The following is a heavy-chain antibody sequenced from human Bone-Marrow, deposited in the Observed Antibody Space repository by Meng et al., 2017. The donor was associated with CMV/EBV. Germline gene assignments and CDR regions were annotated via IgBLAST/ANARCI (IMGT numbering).Heavy chain of an antibody. CDR1: GFTFSNAW. Sequence: GESLKISCAASGFTFSNAWMSWVRQAPGKGLEWVGRIKSKTDGGTTDYAAPVKGRFTISRDDSKNTLYLQMNSLKTEDTAVYYCTTVLSSYGSSFDYWGQGTLVTVSS. D-gene: IGHD5-18*01. CDR3: TTVLSSYGSSFDY. CDR2: IKSKTDGGTT. J-gene: IGHJ4*02. V-gene: IGHV3-15*01.